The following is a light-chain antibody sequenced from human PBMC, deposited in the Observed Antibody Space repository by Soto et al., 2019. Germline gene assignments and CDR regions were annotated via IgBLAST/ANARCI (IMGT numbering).Light chain of an antibody. Sequence: DIQMTQSRSSLSASFGVRVTVTCRTSQSISNHLNWYQQKPGEAPKLLIYGSSSLHYGVPSRFSGSGSGSAFTLTISSLQPEDSATDYCQQSFTAPITFGQGTRLEI. J-gene: IGKJ5*01. CDR3: QQSFTAPIT. V-gene: IGKV1-39*01. CDR2: GSS. CDR1: QSISNH.